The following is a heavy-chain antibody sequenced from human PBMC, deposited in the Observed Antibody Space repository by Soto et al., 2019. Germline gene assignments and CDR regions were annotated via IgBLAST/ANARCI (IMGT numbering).Heavy chain of an antibody. CDR3: ARAGITFMRGRIGGAHYGLDV. CDR1: GYRFTSYW. J-gene: IGHJ6*02. V-gene: IGHV5-51*01. D-gene: IGHD3-16*01. Sequence: GESLKISCKASGYRFTSYWIGWVRQMPGKGLEWMGIIYPTDSDTRYSPSFQGQVTISVDKSINTAYLQMTSLRVEDTAVYYCARAGITFMRGRIGGAHYGLDVWGPGTTVTVSS. CDR2: IYPTDSDT.